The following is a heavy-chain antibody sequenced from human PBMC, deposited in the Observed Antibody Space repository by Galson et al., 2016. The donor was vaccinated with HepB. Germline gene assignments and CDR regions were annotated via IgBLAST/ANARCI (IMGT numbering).Heavy chain of an antibody. V-gene: IGHV5-51*01. Sequence: QSGAEVKKPGESLKISCKASGYSFSSYWIGWVRQMPGKGMEWMGILYPGASDTRYSPSSQGQVTISADKSLSTAYLQWTRLKASDTAMYYCAIYGSGTIGPRIDRWGQGTLVTVSS. D-gene: IGHD3-10*01. CDR2: LYPGASDT. J-gene: IGHJ4*02. CDR3: AIYGSGTIGPRIDR. CDR1: GYSFSSYW.